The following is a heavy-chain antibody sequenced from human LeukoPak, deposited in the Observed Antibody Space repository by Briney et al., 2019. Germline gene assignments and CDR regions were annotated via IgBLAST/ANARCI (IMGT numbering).Heavy chain of an antibody. CDR2: FDPEDGET. J-gene: IGHJ4*02. CDR3: ATTSFRYIVGAVDY. D-gene: IGHD1-26*01. Sequence: ASVKVSCKVSGYTPTELSMHWVRQAPGKGLEWMGGFDPEDGETIYAQKFQGRVTMTEDTSTDTAYMELSSLRSEDTAVYYCATTSFRYIVGAVDYWGQGTLVTVSS. V-gene: IGHV1-24*01. CDR1: GYTPTELS.